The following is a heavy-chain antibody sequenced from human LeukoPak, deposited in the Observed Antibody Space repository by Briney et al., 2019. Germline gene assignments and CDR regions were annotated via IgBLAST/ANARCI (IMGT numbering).Heavy chain of an antibody. D-gene: IGHD3-22*01. Sequence: PGGSLRLSCVASGCTFEDYTMHWVRQAPGKTLEWVSLISWDGTTYYTDSVKGRFTISRDNSKNSLYLQMDTLRSEDTAFYYCVKDLSYESSGHVLEYWGQGTLVTVSS. CDR1: GCTFEDYT. J-gene: IGHJ4*02. CDR2: ISWDGTT. CDR3: VKDLSYESSGHVLEY. V-gene: IGHV3-43*01.